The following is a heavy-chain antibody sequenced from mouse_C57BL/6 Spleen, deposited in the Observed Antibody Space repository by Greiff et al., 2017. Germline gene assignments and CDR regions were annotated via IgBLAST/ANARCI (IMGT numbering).Heavy chain of an antibody. CDR3: ARNWAHFDY. Sequence: QVQLQQPGAELVRPGTSVKLSCKASGYTFTSYWMHWVKQRPGQGLEWIGVIDPSDSYTNYNQKFKGKATLTVDTSSSTAYMQLSSLTSEDSAVYYCARNWAHFDYWGQGTTLTVSS. V-gene: IGHV1-59*01. CDR2: IDPSDSYT. D-gene: IGHD4-1*01. J-gene: IGHJ2*01. CDR1: GYTFTSYW.